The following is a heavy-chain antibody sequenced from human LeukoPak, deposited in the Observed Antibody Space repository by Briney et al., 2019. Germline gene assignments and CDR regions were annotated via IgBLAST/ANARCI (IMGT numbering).Heavy chain of an antibody. V-gene: IGHV3-74*01. CDR2: INSDGSST. CDR3: ARPYDFWTGLLDY. J-gene: IGHJ4*02. Sequence: PVGSLRLSCAASGFTFSSYWMHWVRQAPGKGLVWVSRINSDGSSTSYADSVKGRFTISRDNAKNTLYLQMNSLRAEDTAVYYCARPYDFWTGLLDYWGQGTLVTVSS. D-gene: IGHD3-3*01. CDR1: GFTFSSYW.